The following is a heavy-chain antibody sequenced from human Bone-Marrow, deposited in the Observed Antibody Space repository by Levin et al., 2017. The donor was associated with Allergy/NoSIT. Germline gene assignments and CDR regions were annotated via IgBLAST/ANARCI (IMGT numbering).Heavy chain of an antibody. CDR3: ARGTFHGASDAVGV. J-gene: IGHJ3*01. D-gene: IGHD1/OR15-1a*01. CDR2: ISYIGST. CDR1: GGSISGGGYY. V-gene: IGHV4-31*03. Sequence: TTSETLSLTCTVSGGSISGGGYYWCWIRQHPGKGLEWIGCISYIGSTHYNPSLKSRVTISADTSDKQFSLKMSSVTAADTAVFYCARGTFHGASDAVGVWGQGTIVTVSS.